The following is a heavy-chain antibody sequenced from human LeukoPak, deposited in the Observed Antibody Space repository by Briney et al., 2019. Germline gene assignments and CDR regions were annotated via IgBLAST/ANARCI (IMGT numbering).Heavy chain of an antibody. Sequence: GRSLRLSCAASGFTFSSYGMHWVRQAPGKGLAGVAVISYDGSNKYYADSVKGRFTISRDNSKNTLYLQMNSLRAEDTAVYYCAKEDYYDREGMDVWGQGTTVTVSS. D-gene: IGHD3-22*01. CDR1: GFTFSSYG. CDR2: ISYDGSNK. V-gene: IGHV3-30*18. CDR3: AKEDYYDREGMDV. J-gene: IGHJ6*02.